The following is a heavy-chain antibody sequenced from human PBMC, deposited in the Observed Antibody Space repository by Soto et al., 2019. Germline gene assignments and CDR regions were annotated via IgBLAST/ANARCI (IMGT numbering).Heavy chain of an antibody. D-gene: IGHD1-26*01. CDR3: ARGPAVDVGPTYFDY. CDR2: IIPVSGTT. V-gene: IGHV1-69*01. Sequence: QVQLVQSGAEVKKPGSSVKVSCKAIGGAISSYAISWVRQAPGQGLEWMGGIIPVSGTTTYAQKFQARVTITADESTTTAYMELSSLRSEDTAVYYCARGPAVDVGPTYFDYWGQATPVTVSP. CDR1: GGAISSYA. J-gene: IGHJ4*02.